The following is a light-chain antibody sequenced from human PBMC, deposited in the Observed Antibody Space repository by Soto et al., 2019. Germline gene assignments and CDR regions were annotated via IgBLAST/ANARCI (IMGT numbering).Light chain of an antibody. V-gene: IGKV1-5*01. CDR2: DAS. CDR3: QQYNSYSWT. Sequence: DIQMTQSPSTLSASVGDRVTITCRASQSISSWLAWYQQKPGKAPNLLIYDASSLERGVPSRFSGSGSGTEFTLTIISLQPDDFATYYCQQYNSYSWTFGQGTKVDIK. CDR1: QSISSW. J-gene: IGKJ1*01.